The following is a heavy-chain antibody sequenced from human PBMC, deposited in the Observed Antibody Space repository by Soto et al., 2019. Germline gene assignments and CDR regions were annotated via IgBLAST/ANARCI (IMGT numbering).Heavy chain of an antibody. CDR2: ISGSGGST. V-gene: IGHV3-23*01. Sequence: GGSLRLSCAASGFTFSSYAMSWVRQAPGKGLEWVSAISGSGGSTYYADSVKGRFTISRDNSKNTLYLQMNSLRAEDTAVYYCAKDIRDDFWSGYPDSDYWGQGTLVTVSS. J-gene: IGHJ4*02. CDR3: AKDIRDDFWSGYPDSDY. D-gene: IGHD3-3*01. CDR1: GFTFSSYA.